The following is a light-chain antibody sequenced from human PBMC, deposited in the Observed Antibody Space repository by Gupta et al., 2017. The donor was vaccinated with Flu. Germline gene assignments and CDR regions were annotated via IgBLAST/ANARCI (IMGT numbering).Light chain of an antibody. CDR3: QQYTSWPLT. J-gene: IGKJ4*01. CDR1: QSVRSN. CDR2: GVS. Sequence: ETVMTQSPATLSVSPGESATLSCRASQSVRSNFLAWYQQKPGQAPRLLIYGVSTRATGIPARFSGSGSGTEFTLTISSLQSEDFAVYYCQQYTSWPLTFGGGTKVEIK. V-gene: IGKV3-15*01.